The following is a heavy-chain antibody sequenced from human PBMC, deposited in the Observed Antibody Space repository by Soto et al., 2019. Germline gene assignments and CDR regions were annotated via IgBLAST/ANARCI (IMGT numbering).Heavy chain of an antibody. CDR3: ARQGIQLWLVGYYYYYYGMDV. J-gene: IGHJ6*02. V-gene: IGHV4-39*01. D-gene: IGHD5-18*01. Sequence: PSDPLSLTCTVSGGSISSSSYYWGWISQPPGKGLAWIGSIYYSGSTYYNPSLKSRVTISVDTSKNQFSLKLSSVTAADTAVYYCARQGIQLWLVGYYYYYYGMDVWGQGTTVT. CDR2: IYYSGST. CDR1: GGSISSSSYY.